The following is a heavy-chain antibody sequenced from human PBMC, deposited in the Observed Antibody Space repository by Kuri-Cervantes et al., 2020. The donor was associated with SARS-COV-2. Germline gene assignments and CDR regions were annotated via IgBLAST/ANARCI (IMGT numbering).Heavy chain of an antibody. J-gene: IGHJ6*02. Sequence: SETLSLSCTVSGGSISSYYWSWIRQPPGKGLEWIGEINHSGSTNYNPSLKSRVTISVDTSKNQFSLKLSSVTAADTAVYYCARVTYDFWSGLYYGMDVWGQGTTVTVSS. CDR3: ARVTYDFWSGLYYGMDV. D-gene: IGHD3-3*01. CDR1: GGSISSYY. CDR2: INHSGST. V-gene: IGHV4-34*01.